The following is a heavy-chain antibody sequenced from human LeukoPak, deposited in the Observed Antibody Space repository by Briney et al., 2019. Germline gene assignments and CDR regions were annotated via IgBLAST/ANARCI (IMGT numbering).Heavy chain of an antibody. Sequence: GGSLRLSCTASGFTFASCAMSWVRQAPGKGLEWVSTIGGSGVNTYYADSVKGRFTISRDNSKNTLFLQVSSLRAEDTAVYYCANAPFNEGRIFDYWGQGTLVTVSS. V-gene: IGHV3-23*01. J-gene: IGHJ4*02. CDR3: ANAPFNEGRIFDY. CDR1: GFTFASCA. CDR2: IGGSGVNT. D-gene: IGHD1-1*01.